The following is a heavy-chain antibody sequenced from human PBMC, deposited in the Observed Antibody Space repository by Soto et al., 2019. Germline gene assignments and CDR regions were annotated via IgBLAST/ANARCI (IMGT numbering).Heavy chain of an antibody. V-gene: IGHV4-39*01. CDR1: GGSISSSSYY. CDR3: ERLTNLLY. D-gene: IGHD3-10*01. J-gene: IGHJ4*02. Sequence: PSETLSLTCTVSGGSISSSSYYWGWIRQPPGKGLEWIGSIYYSGSTYYNPSLKSRVTISVDTSKNQFSLKLSSVTAADTAVYYCERLTNLLYWGQGTLVTVSS. CDR2: IYYSGST.